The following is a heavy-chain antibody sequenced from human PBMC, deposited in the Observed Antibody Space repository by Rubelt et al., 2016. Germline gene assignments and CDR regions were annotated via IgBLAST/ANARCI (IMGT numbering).Heavy chain of an antibody. CDR3: ARVNRPGSIIDH. D-gene: IGHD3-10*01. CDR2: TRNKANTYTT. CDR1: GFTFSDHS. Sequence: EVQLVVSGGGLVQPGGSLRLSCAASGFTFSDHSMDWVRQAPGKGLEWVGRTRNKANTYTTEYAASVRGRFTISRDDSKNPVFLQMNSLNTEDTAGYYCARVNRPGSIIDHWGQGTLIIVSS. V-gene: IGHV3-72*01. J-gene: IGHJ4*01.